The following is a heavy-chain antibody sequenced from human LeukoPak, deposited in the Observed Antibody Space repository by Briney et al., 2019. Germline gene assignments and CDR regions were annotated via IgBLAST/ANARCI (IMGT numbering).Heavy chain of an antibody. CDR3: VKSSTNYGGWFDS. V-gene: IGHV3-21*01. CDR1: GFTFSSYS. CDR2: ISTNSSYI. Sequence: GGSLRLSCAASGFTFSSYSMNWVRQAPGKGLEWVSSISTNSSYIYYADSVKGRFTISRDNARNSLSLQVSRLRAEDTAVYYCVKSSTNYGGWFDSWGQGTLVTVSS. J-gene: IGHJ5*01. D-gene: IGHD4/OR15-4a*01.